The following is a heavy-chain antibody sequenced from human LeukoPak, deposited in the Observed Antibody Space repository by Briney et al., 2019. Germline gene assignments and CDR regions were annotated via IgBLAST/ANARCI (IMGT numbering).Heavy chain of an antibody. CDR3: ARDGPPWSDALRM. V-gene: IGHV1-18*01. CDR2: ISASNGNT. CDR1: GYTFNTYG. D-gene: IGHD2-8*02. Sequence: ASVKVSCKTSGYTFNTYGISWVRQAPGQGLEWMGWISASNGNTQYSQNFQGRVTMTTDTSTATAYMDLWSLTSDDTAVYYCARDGPPWSDALRMWGRGTMVTVSS. J-gene: IGHJ3*02.